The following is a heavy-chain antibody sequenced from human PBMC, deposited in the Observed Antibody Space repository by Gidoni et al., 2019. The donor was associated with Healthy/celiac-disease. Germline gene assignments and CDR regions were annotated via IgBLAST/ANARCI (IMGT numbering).Heavy chain of an antibody. D-gene: IGHD4-4*01. CDR1: GGTFSSYA. V-gene: IGHV1-69*04. J-gene: IGHJ6*02. CDR3: ARGVIGEAPNYSNYYGMDV. CDR2: IIPILGIA. Sequence: KKPGSSVKVSCKASGGTFSSYAISWVRQAPGQGLEWMGRIIPILGIANYAQKFQGRVTITADKSTSTAYMELSSLRSEDTAVYYCARGVIGEAPNYSNYYGMDVWGQGTTVTVSS.